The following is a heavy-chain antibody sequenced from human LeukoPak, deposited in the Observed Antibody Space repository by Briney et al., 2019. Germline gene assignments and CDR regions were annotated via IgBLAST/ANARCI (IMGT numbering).Heavy chain of an antibody. Sequence: ASVKVCCKASGLTFTSYGITWVRQAPGQGLEWMGWTSAYNGNTNYAQKLQGRVTMTTDTSTSTAYMELSSLRSDDTAVYYCARDYYPRANSGYDSVRLRGVDCWGQGTLVTVSS. CDR1: GLTFTSYG. CDR3: ARDYYPRANSGYDSVRLRGVDC. V-gene: IGHV1-18*01. J-gene: IGHJ4*02. D-gene: IGHD5-12*01. CDR2: TSAYNGNT.